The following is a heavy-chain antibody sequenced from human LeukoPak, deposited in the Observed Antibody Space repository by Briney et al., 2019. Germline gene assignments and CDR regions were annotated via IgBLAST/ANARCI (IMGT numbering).Heavy chain of an antibody. V-gene: IGHV4-61*02. CDR3: ARVGERIVVVPAARYYYYYYMDV. CDR2: IYTSGST. CDR1: GGSISSGSYY. Sequence: SQTLSLTCTVSGGSISSGSYYWSWIQQPAGKGLEWIGRIYTSGSTNYNPSLKSRVTMSVDTSKNQFSLKLSSVTAADTAVYYCARVGERIVVVPAARYYYYYYMDVWGKGTTVTISS. D-gene: IGHD2-2*01. J-gene: IGHJ6*03.